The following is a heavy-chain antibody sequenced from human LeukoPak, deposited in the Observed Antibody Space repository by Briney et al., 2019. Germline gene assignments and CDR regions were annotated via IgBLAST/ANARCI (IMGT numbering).Heavy chain of an antibody. CDR2: IYYSGST. D-gene: IGHD6-19*01. J-gene: IGHJ4*02. CDR3: ARQGSGSARD. CDR1: GGYISYYY. Sequence: PSGTLSLTCAVSGGYISYYYWSWIRQPPGKGLEWIGYIYYSGSTNYNPSLKSRVTISVDTSKNQFSLKLSSVTAADTAVYYCARQGSGSARDWGQGTLVTVSS. V-gene: IGHV4-59*08.